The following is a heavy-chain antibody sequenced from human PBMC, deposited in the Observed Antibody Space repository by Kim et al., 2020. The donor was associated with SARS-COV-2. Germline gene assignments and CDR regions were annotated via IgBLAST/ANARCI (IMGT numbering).Heavy chain of an antibody. CDR3: ARDQVHCSSTSCFGWGAFDI. D-gene: IGHD2-2*01. CDR1: GFTFSSYS. Sequence: GGSLRLSCAASGFTFSSYSMNWVRQAPGKGLEWVSYISSSSSTIYYADSVKGRFTISRDNAKNSLYLQMNSLRDEDTAVYYCARDQVHCSSTSCFGWGAFDIWGQGTMVTVSS. CDR2: ISSSSSTI. V-gene: IGHV3-48*02. J-gene: IGHJ3*02.